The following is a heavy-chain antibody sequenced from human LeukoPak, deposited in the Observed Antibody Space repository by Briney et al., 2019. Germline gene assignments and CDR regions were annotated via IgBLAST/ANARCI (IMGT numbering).Heavy chain of an antibody. V-gene: IGHV3-48*04. J-gene: IGHJ4*02. Sequence: GGPLRLSCAASGFTFSSYSMNWVRQAPGKGLEWVSYISSTSNTMYYADSVKGRFTISRDNAKTSLYLQMNSLTPEDTAVYYCARISVIRGLSSFDSWGQGTLVTVSS. D-gene: IGHD3-10*01. CDR2: ISSTSNTM. CDR1: GFTFSSYS. CDR3: ARISVIRGLSSFDS.